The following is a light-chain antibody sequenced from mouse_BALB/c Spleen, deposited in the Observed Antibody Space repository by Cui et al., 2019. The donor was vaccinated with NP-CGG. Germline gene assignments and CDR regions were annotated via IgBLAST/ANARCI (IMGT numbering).Light chain of an antibody. V-gene: IGLV1*01. J-gene: IGLJ1*01. CDR1: IGAVTTGNY. CDR3: ALWYSNHWV. CDR2: GTN. Sequence: QAVVTQASALTTSPGETVTLTCRSSIGAVTTGNYTNWVQEKPIHLFTGLIGGTNNRTPGVPARFSGSLIGDKAALTITGAQTEDEAIYFCALWYSNHWVFGGGTKLTVL.